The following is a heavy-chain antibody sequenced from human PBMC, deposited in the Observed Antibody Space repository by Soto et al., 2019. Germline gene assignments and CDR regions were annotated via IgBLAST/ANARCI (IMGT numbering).Heavy chain of an antibody. Sequence: QITLKESGPTLVKPTQTLTLTCTFSGFSLTTNGVGVGWIRQPPGKALEWLALIYWDDDKRSSPSLKSRLTITKDTSKNQVVLTMTNMDPVDTATYYCAHRDVRSGNNKPLVGFDPWGQGTLVTVSS. CDR2: IYWDDDK. J-gene: IGHJ5*02. CDR3: AHRDVRSGNNKPLVGFDP. V-gene: IGHV2-5*02. CDR1: GFSLTTNGVG. D-gene: IGHD3-3*01.